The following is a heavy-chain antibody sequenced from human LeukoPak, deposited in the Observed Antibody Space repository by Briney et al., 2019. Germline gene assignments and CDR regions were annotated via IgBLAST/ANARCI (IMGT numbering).Heavy chain of an antibody. CDR1: GFTFSSYS. V-gene: IGHV3-21*01. CDR3: ARDVRDHGDYAEYYFDY. J-gene: IGHJ4*02. D-gene: IGHD4-17*01. Sequence: GGSLRLSCAASGFTFSSYSMNWVRQAPGKGLEWVSSISSSSSYIYYADSVKGRFTISRDNAKNSLYLQMNSLRAEDTAVYYCARDVRDHGDYAEYYFDYWGQGTLVTVSS. CDR2: ISSSSSYI.